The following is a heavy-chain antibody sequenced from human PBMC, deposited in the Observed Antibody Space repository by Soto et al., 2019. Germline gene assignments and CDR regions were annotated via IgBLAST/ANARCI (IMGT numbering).Heavy chain of an antibody. CDR3: ARATAAKNWFDP. Sequence: SPTRALTWTVSGGSISSGVYYWSWIRQHPGKVLEWIGYIYYSGITYYNPSLKSRVTISVDTSKNQFSLKLSSVTAADTAVYYCARATAAKNWFDPWGQGTLVTVSS. CDR2: IYYSGIT. V-gene: IGHV4-31*02. D-gene: IGHD6-13*01. J-gene: IGHJ5*02. CDR1: GGSISSGVYY.